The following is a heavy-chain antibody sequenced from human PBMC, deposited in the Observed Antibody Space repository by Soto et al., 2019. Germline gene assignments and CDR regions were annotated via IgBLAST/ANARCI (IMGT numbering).Heavy chain of an antibody. CDR1: GGSISSGGYY. D-gene: IGHD6-13*01. Sequence: SETLSLTCTVSGGSISSGGYYWSWIRQHPGKGLEWIWYIYYSGSTYYNPSLKSRVTISVDTSKNQFSLKLSSVTAADTAVYYGARDHPAGIAAPNWGQGTLVTVSS. CDR2: IYYSGST. CDR3: ARDHPAGIAAPN. J-gene: IGHJ4*02. V-gene: IGHV4-31*03.